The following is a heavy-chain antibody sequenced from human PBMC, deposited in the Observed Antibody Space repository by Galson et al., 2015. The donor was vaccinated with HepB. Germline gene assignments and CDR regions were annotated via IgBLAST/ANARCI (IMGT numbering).Heavy chain of an antibody. CDR1: GYSFTSYW. V-gene: IGHV5-51*01. CDR2: TYPGDSDT. D-gene: IGHD3/OR15-3a*01. CDR3: ARRREDLRTSLHWYFDL. Sequence: QSGAEVKKPGESLKISCKGSGYSFTSYWIGWVRQMPGKGLEWMGITYPGDSDTRYSPSFQGQVTISVDKSISTAYLQWSSLKASDTAMYYCARRREDLRTSLHWYFDLWGRGTLVTVSS. J-gene: IGHJ2*01.